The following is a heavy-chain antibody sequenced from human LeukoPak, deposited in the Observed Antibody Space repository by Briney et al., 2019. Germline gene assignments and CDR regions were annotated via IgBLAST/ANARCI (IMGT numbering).Heavy chain of an antibody. J-gene: IGHJ4*02. V-gene: IGHV1-46*01. CDR3: ARGIAEDYGGNSHVDY. CDR1: GYTLTSYY. D-gene: IGHD4-23*01. Sequence: GASVKVSCKVSGYTLTSYYMHWVRQAPGQGLEWMGMINPSGGSTSYAEKFQGRVTMTRDTSTSTVYMELSSLRSEDTAVYYCARGIAEDYGGNSHVDYWGQGTLVTVSS. CDR2: INPSGGST.